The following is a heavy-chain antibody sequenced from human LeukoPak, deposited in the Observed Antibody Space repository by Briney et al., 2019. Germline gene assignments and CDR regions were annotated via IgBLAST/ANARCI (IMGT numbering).Heavy chain of an antibody. CDR1: GFTFSSYS. CDR2: ISSRSSYI. CDR3: ARVRSERILLWGYMDV. V-gene: IGHV3-21*01. Sequence: TGGSLRLSCAASGFTFSSYSMNWVRQAPGKGLEWGSSISSRSSYIYYADSVKGLFTISRDNAKNSLYLQMNSLRAEDTAVYYCARVRSERILLWGYMDVWGKGPTVTISS. D-gene: IGHD1-1*01. J-gene: IGHJ6*03.